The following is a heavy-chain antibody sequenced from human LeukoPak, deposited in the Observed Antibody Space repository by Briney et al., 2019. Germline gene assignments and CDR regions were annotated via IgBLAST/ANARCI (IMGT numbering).Heavy chain of an antibody. D-gene: IGHD2-15*01. CDR2: INSDGSST. CDR1: GFTFSSYW. V-gene: IGHV3-74*01. J-gene: IGHJ4*02. Sequence: GGSLRLSCAASGFTFSSYWMHWVRQAPGKGLVWVSRINSDGSSTSYADSVKGRFTTSRDNAKNTLYLQMNSLRAEDTAVYYCARSYQGRYCSGGSCYLFDYWGQGTLVTVSS. CDR3: ARSYQGRYCSGGSCYLFDY.